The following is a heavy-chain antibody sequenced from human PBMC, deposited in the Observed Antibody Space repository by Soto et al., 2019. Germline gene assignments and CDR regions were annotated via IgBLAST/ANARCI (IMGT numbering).Heavy chain of an antibody. V-gene: IGHV1-24*01. CDR2: FDPEDGET. CDR1: GYTLTELS. J-gene: IGHJ5*02. CDR3: ATDTSTIVRGFLLDYP. Sequence: ASVQVSCKVSGYTLTELSMHWVRQAPGKGLEWMGGFDPEDGETIYAQKFQGRVTMTEDTSTDTAYMELSSLRSEDTAVYYCATDTSTIVRGFLLDYPWGQGXLVTVYS. D-gene: IGHD3-10*01.